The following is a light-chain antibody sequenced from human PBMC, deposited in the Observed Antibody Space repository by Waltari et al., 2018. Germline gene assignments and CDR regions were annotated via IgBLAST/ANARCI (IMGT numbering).Light chain of an antibody. V-gene: IGKV3-11*01. Sequence: EIVLTQSPATVSLSPGERATLSCRASQSVSGYLAWYQQKPGQAPRLLLYDTSNRATGIPARFSGSGSGTDFTLTISSLEPEDFAVYYCQQRNNWPPAYTFGQGTKLEIK. CDR1: QSVSGY. CDR2: DTS. J-gene: IGKJ2*01. CDR3: QQRNNWPPAYT.